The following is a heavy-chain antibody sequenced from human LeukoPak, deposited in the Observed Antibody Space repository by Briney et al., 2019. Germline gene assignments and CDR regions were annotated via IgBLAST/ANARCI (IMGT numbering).Heavy chain of an antibody. CDR3: ARDSLHCNGDRCFHMRVFDY. CDR1: GGSFSGYY. Sequence: SETLSLTCAVYGGSFSGYYWSWIRQPPGKGLEWIGEINHSGSTNYNPSLKSRVTISVDTSKNQFSLKLSSVTAADTAVYYCARDSLHCNGDRCFHMRVFDYWGQGALVTVSS. J-gene: IGHJ4*02. V-gene: IGHV4-34*01. CDR2: INHSGST. D-gene: IGHD2-15*01.